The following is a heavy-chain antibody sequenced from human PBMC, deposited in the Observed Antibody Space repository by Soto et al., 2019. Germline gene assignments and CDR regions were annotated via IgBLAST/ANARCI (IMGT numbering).Heavy chain of an antibody. D-gene: IGHD1-26*01. J-gene: IGHJ4*02. CDR1: GGSFSSYY. CDR3: AREGQISGFDS. Sequence: TLSLTCTISGGSFSSYYWSWIRQPPGKGLEWIGYIYFGGSSDYNPSIKSRVTISIDRAKNQFSLNLSSVTAADTAVYYCAREGQISGFDSWGQGTLVTVSS. CDR2: IYFGGSS. V-gene: IGHV4-59*12.